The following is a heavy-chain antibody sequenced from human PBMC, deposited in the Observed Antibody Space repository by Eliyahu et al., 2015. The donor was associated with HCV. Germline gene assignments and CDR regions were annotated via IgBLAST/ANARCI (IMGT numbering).Heavy chain of an antibody. J-gene: IGHJ4*02. CDR1: GFTFSXYY. V-gene: IGHV3-11*01. CDR2: ISAGGGNSK. D-gene: IGHD2/OR15-2a*01. Sequence: QVQLVQSGGGLVEPGGSLGVSCVASGFTFSXYYMXWIRQAPGKGLEWLSFISAGGGNSKYYADSVNGRFTISRDDAKDSLYLQMNSLRPDDTAVYYCARFRYCNSAPCRGVDNWGQGTLITVSS. CDR3: ARFRYCNSAPCRGVDN.